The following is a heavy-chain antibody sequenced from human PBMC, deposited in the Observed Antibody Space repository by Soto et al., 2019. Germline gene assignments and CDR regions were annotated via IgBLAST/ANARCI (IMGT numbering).Heavy chain of an antibody. CDR1: GYTFTSYD. CDR2: MKPNSGYT. D-gene: IGHD2-8*01. J-gene: IGHJ4*02. Sequence: SVKVSCKASGYTFTSYDIIWVRQATGQGLEWMGWMKPNSGYTVYAQKFQGRVTMTRDTSISTAYMELSSLRFEDTAVYYCARNGGGLDYWGQGTLVTVSS. V-gene: IGHV1-8*01. CDR3: ARNGGGLDY.